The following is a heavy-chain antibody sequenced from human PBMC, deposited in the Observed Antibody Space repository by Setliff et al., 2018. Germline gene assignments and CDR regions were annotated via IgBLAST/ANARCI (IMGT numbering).Heavy chain of an antibody. D-gene: IGHD1-1*01. J-gene: IGHJ3*02. CDR1: GGSISTSNYH. V-gene: IGHV4-39*07. Sequence: PSETLSLTCNVSGGSISTSNYHWGWVRQPPGKGLEWIANIYFNGNTVKQPYLKSRVTISVDTSKKQFSLTLTSVTAADTALYYCRQAVVGRDVFDIWGQGTVVTVSS. CDR3: RQAVVGRDVFDI. CDR2: IYFNGNT.